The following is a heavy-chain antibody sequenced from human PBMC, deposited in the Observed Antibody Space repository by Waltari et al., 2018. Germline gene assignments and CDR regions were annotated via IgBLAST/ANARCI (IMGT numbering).Heavy chain of an antibody. J-gene: IGHJ4*02. CDR1: GFTFSSYA. CDR2: INSDGSST. CDR3: ARNTYYDYVWGSYSAAAYYFDY. Sequence: EVQLLESGGGLVQPWGSLRLSCAASGFTFSSYAMSWVRQAPGKGLVWVSRINSDGSSTSYADSVKGRFTISRDNAKNTLYLQMNSLRAEDTAVYYCARNTYYDYVWGSYSAAAYYFDYWGQGTLVTVSS. V-gene: IGHV3-74*02. D-gene: IGHD3-16*01.